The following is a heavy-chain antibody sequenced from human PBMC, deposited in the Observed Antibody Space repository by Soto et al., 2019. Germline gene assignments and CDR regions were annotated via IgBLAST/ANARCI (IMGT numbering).Heavy chain of an antibody. CDR3: AKERSSGYYFFDY. CDR1: GFTFSNYA. D-gene: IGHD5-12*01. Sequence: EVQLLESGGGLVQPGGSLRLSCAASGFTFSNYAMSWVRQAPGEGLEWVSTISGSDGSTYYADSVKGRFTISRDISKNTQYLQMNSLRAEDTAIYYCAKERSSGYYFFDYWGQGTLVTVSS. J-gene: IGHJ4*02. V-gene: IGHV3-23*01. CDR2: ISGSDGST.